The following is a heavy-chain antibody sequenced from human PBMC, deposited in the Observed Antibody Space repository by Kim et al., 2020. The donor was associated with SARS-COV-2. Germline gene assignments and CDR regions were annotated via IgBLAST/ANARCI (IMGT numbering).Heavy chain of an antibody. V-gene: IGHV1-2*02. D-gene: IGHD1-26*01. Sequence: NYAQKFQGRVTMTRDTSISTAYMELSRLRSDDTDVYYCARDLRGSYSTDYWGQGTLVTVSS. J-gene: IGHJ4*02. CDR3: ARDLRGSYSTDY.